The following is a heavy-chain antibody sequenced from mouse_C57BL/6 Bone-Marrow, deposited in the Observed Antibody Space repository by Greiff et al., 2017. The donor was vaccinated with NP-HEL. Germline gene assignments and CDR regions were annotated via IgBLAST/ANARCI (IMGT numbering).Heavy chain of an antibody. CDR1: GYTFTSYW. CDR3: AVNWDWYFDV. CDR2: IDPSDSYT. V-gene: IGHV1-59*01. D-gene: IGHD4-1*01. Sequence: QVQLKQSGAELVRPGTSVKLSCKASGYTFTSYWMHWVKQRPGQGLEWIGVIDPSDSYTNYNQKFKGKATLTVDTSSSTAYMQLSSLTSVDSAVYYCAVNWDWYFDVWGTGTTVTVSS. J-gene: IGHJ1*03.